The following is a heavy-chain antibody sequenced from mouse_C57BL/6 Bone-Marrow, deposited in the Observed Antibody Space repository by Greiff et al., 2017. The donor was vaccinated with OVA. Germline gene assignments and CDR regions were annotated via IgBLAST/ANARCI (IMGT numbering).Heavy chain of an antibody. V-gene: IGHV1-55*01. J-gene: IGHJ1*03. D-gene: IGHD2-1*01. CDR1: GYTFTSYW. CDR2: IYPGSGST. CDR3: ARGVYGMWYFDV. Sequence: QVQLQQPGAELVKPGASVKMSCKASGYTFTSYWITWVQQRPGQGLEWIGDIYPGSGSTNYNEKFKSKATLPVDTPSSTAYMQLSSLTSEDSAVYYGARGVYGMWYFDVWGTGTTVTVSS.